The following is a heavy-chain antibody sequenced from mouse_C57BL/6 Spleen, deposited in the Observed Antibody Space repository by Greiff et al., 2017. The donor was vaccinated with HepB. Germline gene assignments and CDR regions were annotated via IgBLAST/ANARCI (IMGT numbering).Heavy chain of an antibody. CDR1: GYTFTSYW. Sequence: VQLQQSGTELVKPGASVKLSCKASGYTFTSYWMHWVKQRPGQGLEWIGNINPSNGGTNYNEKFKSKATLTVDKSSSTAYMQLSSLTYEDSAVYYCARSDSNYEAWFAYWGQGTLVTVSA. CDR3: ARSDSNYEAWFAY. D-gene: IGHD2-5*01. J-gene: IGHJ3*01. V-gene: IGHV1-53*01. CDR2: INPSNGGT.